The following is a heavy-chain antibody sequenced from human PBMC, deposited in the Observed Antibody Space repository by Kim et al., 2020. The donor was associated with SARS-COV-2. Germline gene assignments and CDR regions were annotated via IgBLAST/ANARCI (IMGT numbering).Heavy chain of an antibody. CDR1: GYTFTSYY. J-gene: IGHJ4*02. CDR2: INPSGGST. Sequence: ASVKVSCKASGYTFTSYYMHWVRQAPGQGLEWMGVINPSGGSTSYAQKFQGRVTMTRDTSTSTVYMELSSLRSEDTAVYYCACSSGWDGGVFDFWGQGTLVTVSS. CDR3: ACSSGWDGGVFDF. D-gene: IGHD6-19*01. V-gene: IGHV1-46*01.